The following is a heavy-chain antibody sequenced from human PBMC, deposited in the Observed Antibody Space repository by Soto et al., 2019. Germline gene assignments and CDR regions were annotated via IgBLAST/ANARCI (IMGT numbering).Heavy chain of an antibody. D-gene: IGHD5-12*01. V-gene: IGHV6-1*01. CDR2: IYYRSKWLN. CDR3: ARGSWDDVSGHYYIDV. Sequence: SQTLSLTCAISGDSVSRDRAAWNWIRQNPSRGLEWLGRIYYRSKWLNTYEVSVNSRITISPDTSKNQFSLQLSSVTPEDTAVYYCARGSWDDVSGHYYIDVWDEGTTVTVSS. CDR1: GDSVSRDRAA. J-gene: IGHJ6*03.